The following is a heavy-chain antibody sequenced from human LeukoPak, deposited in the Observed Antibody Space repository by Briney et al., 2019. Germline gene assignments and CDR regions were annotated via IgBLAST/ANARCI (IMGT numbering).Heavy chain of an antibody. CDR2: ISSSSSYI. CDR3: ARAGSSWAGDLDY. J-gene: IGHJ4*02. Sequence: GGSLRLSCAASGFTFSSYSMNWVRQAPGKGLEWVSSISSSSSYIYYADSVKGRFTISRDNAKNSLYLQMNSLRAEDTAVYYCARAGSSWAGDLDYWGQGTLVTVSS. D-gene: IGHD6-13*01. CDR1: GFTFSSYS. V-gene: IGHV3-21*01.